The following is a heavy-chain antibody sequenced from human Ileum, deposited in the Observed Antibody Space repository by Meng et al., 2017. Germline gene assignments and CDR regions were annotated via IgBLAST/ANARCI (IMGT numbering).Heavy chain of an antibody. CDR1: GASMSVVSY. D-gene: IGHD4-23*01. V-gene: IGHV4-4*02. J-gene: IGHJ4*02. CDR3: ARHGGYYQDF. CDR2: IDHLGIA. Sequence: QVQLQESGPGLVKASGTLSLTCSVSGASMSVVSYWSWVRQSPGKGLEWIGQIDHLGIAYYKPSLKSRVTMSIDQSKSQFSLRLTSVSAADTAVYYCARHGGYYQDFWGQGTLV.